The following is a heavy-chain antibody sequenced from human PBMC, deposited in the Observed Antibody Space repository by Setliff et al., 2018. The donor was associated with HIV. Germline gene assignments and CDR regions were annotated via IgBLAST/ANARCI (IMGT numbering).Heavy chain of an antibody. Sequence: SETLSLTCAVYGGSFSGYYWSWIRQPPGKGLEWIGEINHSGSTNYNPSLKSRVTISIDTSKNQFSLSLTSVTDADTAVYYCASRVYYYDSNNFLREEGFDPWGQGTLVTVSS. D-gene: IGHD3-22*01. CDR2: INHSGST. V-gene: IGHV4-34*01. J-gene: IGHJ5*02. CDR3: ASRVYYYDSNNFLREEGFDP. CDR1: GGSFSGYY.